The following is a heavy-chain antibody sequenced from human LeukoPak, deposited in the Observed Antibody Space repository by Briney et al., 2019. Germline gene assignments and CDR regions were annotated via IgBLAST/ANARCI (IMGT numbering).Heavy chain of an antibody. CDR3: ARLPRITMVRDPFDP. CDR2: IYYSGST. Sequence: PSETLSLTCTVSGGSISSYYWSWIRQPPGKGPEWIGYIYYSGSTNYNPSLKSRVTISVDTSKNQFSLKLSSVTAADTAVYYCARLPRITMVRDPFDPWGQGTLVTVSS. V-gene: IGHV4-59*08. CDR1: GGSISSYY. D-gene: IGHD3-10*01. J-gene: IGHJ5*02.